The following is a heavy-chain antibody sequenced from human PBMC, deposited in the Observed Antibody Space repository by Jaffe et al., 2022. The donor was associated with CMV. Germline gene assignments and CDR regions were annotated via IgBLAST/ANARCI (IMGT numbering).Heavy chain of an antibody. CDR1: GFTFSSYG. CDR3: ARDEQWLVWAEWDAFDI. J-gene: IGHJ3*02. D-gene: IGHD6-19*01. Sequence: QVQLVESGGGVVQPGRSLRLSCAASGFTFSSYGMHWVRQAPGKGLEWVAVIWYDGSNKYYADSVKGRFTISRDNSKNTLYLQMNSLRAEDTAVYYCARDEQWLVWAEWDAFDIWGQGTMVTVSS. CDR2: IWYDGSNK. V-gene: IGHV3-33*01.